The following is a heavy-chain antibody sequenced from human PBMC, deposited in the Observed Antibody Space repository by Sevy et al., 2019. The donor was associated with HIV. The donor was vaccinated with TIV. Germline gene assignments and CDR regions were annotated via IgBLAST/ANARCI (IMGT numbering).Heavy chain of an antibody. CDR3: ARDPVEQQLVRPYYYYGMDV. CDR1: GYTFTSYA. V-gene: IGHV7-4-1*02. Sequence: ASVKVSCKASGYTFTSYAMNWVRQAPGQGLEWMGWINTNTGNPTYAQGFTGRFVFSLDTSVSTAYLQISSLKAEDTAVYYCARDPVEQQLVRPYYYYGMDVWGQGTTVTVSS. J-gene: IGHJ6*02. CDR2: INTNTGNP. D-gene: IGHD6-13*01.